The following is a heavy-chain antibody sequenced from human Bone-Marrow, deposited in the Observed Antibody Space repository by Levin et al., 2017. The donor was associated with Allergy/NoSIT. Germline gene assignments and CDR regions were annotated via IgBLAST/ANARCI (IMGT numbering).Heavy chain of an antibody. J-gene: IGHJ6*03. CDR2: IYYSGST. Sequence: PGGSLRLSCTVSGGSISSYYWSWIRQPPGKGLEWIGYIYYSGSTNYNPSLKSRVTISVDTSKNQFSLKLSSVTAADTAVYYCASNDRILGSSRVGYYMDVWGKGTTVTVSS. D-gene: IGHD6-13*01. CDR3: ASNDRILGSSRVGYYMDV. V-gene: IGHV4-59*01. CDR1: GGSISSYY.